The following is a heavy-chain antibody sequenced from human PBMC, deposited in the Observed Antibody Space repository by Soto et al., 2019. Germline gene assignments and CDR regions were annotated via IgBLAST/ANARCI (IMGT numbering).Heavy chain of an antibody. J-gene: IGHJ5*02. CDR3: ARYVSSSPAGWFDP. D-gene: IGHD3-10*01. CDR2: IYWDDDK. Sequence: QITLKESGPTLVKPTQTLTLTCTFSGLSLSTSGEAVGWIRQPPGKALEWLALIYWDDDKRYNPTLKTRLTITKDTSKSPVVLALTTMDLVDTATYYCARYVSSSPAGWFDPWGQGILVNVSS. V-gene: IGHV2-5*02. CDR1: GLSLSTSGEA.